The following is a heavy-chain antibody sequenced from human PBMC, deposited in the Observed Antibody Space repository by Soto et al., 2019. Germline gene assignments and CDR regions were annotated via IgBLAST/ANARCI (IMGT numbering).Heavy chain of an antibody. Sequence: WENLSLACAVPGGSISSYYWRWIRPPAGKGLAWIGRIYTSGSTNYNRSLKSRVTMSVDTSKNQFSLKLSSVTAADTAVYYCARVSDRCLSDXCGQGTMVTGS. D-gene: IGHD2-8*01. CDR1: GGSISSYY. CDR3: ARVSDRCLSDX. CDR2: IYTSGST. J-gene: IGHJ4*02. V-gene: IGHV4-4*07.